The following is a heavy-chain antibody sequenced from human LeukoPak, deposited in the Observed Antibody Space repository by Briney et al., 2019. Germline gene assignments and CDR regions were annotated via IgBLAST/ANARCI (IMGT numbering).Heavy chain of an antibody. CDR3: TTWDGVN. Sequence: GGSLRLSCAASEFTFSKALMTWVRQAPGKGLEWVGHIKSKTDGGTTDCAAPVKGRFTISRDDSQNTLYLQMNSLKTEDTAVYYCTTWDGVNWGQGTMVTVSS. CDR2: IKSKTDGGTT. V-gene: IGHV3-15*01. D-gene: IGHD1-26*01. CDR1: EFTFSKAL. J-gene: IGHJ3*01.